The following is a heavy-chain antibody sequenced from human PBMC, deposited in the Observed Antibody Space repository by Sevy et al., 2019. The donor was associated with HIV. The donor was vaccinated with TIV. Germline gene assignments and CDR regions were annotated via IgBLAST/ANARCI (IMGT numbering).Heavy chain of an antibody. D-gene: IGHD1-1*01. CDR1: GFNFSSYS. V-gene: IGHV3-30-3*01. CDR3: PLERLSSDVAGYFHN. J-gene: IGHJ1*01. CDR2: ISNDGINK. Sequence: GESLKISCATSGFNFSSYSMHWVRQAPGKGLEWVATISNDGINKHYADSVKGRFTISRDNFKNSLALQMNSLRAEYTAVYVRPLERLSSDVAGYFHNWGQGTLVTVSS.